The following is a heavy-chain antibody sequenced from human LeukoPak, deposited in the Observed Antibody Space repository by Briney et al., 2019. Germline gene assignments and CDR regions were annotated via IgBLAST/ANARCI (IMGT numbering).Heavy chain of an antibody. V-gene: IGHV3-30-3*01. CDR3: ARAAHTTYVLGRYYYYAMDV. CDR1: GFTFSSYA. J-gene: IGHJ6*02. CDR2: ISYAGSNN. D-gene: IGHD3-10*01. Sequence: GGSLRLSCAASGFTFSSYAMSWVRQAPGKGLEWVARISYAGSNNYYADSVKGRFTISSDNPKNTLYLQMDSLRAEDTAVYYCARAAHTTYVLGRYYYYAMDVWGQGTTVTVSS.